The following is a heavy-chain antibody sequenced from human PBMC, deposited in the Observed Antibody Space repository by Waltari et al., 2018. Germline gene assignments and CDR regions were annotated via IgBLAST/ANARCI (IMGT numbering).Heavy chain of an antibody. J-gene: IGHJ4*02. D-gene: IGHD2-8*01. CDR2: ISGSGGST. CDR1: GFTFSSYA. CDR3: AKDRVYLRGSFDY. Sequence: EVQLLESGGGLVQPGGSLRLSCAASGFTFSSYAMSWVRQAPGKGLGGVAAISGSGGSTYYADSVKGRFTISRDNSKNTLYLQRNSLRAEDTAVYYCAKDRVYLRGSFDYWGQGTLVTVSS. V-gene: IGHV3-23*01.